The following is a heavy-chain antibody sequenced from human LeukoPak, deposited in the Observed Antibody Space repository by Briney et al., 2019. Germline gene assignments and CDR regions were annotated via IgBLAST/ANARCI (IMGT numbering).Heavy chain of an antibody. Sequence: GGSLRLSCAASGFTFSSYGMSWVRQAPGKGLEWVANIKQDGSEKYYVHSVKGRFTISRDNARNSLYLQMHSPRAEDTDVCYCARDSDSGCHKYYFDYWGQGTLVTVSS. V-gene: IGHV3-7*03. CDR1: GFTFSSYG. CDR2: IKQDGSEK. CDR3: ARDSDSGCHKYYFDY. J-gene: IGHJ4*02. D-gene: IGHD5-12*01.